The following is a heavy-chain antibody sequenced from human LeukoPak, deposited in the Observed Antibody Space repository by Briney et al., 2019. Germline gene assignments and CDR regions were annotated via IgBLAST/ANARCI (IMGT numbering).Heavy chain of an antibody. CDR3: ARHLIAFDAFDI. V-gene: IGHV4-39*01. CDR2: IYYSGST. Sequence: TSETLSLTCTVSGGSISSSSYYWGWIRQPPGKGLEWIGSIYYSGSTYYNPSLKSRVTISVDTSKNQFSLKLSSVTAADTAVYYCARHLIAFDAFDIWGQGTMVTVSS. J-gene: IGHJ3*02. CDR1: GGSISSSSYY.